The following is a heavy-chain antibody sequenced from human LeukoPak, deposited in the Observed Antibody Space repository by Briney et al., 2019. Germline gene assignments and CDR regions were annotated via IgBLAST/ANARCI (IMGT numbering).Heavy chain of an antibody. J-gene: IGHJ3*02. CDR3: ASRGQQLVLDAFDI. Sequence: GASVKVSCKASGYTFTSYGISWVRQAPGQGLEWMGWISAYNGNTNHAQKLQGRVTMTTDTSTSTAYMELRSLRSDDTAVYYCASRGQQLVLDAFDIWGQGTMVTVSS. CDR2: ISAYNGNT. D-gene: IGHD6-13*01. CDR1: GYTFTSYG. V-gene: IGHV1-18*01.